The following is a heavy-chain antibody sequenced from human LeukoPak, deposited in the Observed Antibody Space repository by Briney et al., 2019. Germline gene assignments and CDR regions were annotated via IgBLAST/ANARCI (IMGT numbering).Heavy chain of an antibody. J-gene: IGHJ5*02. CDR3: AKDTAARPYNWFDP. CDR1: GFTFSSYG. Sequence: GGSLRLSCAASGFTFSSYGMHWVRQAPGKGLEWVAVIWYDGSNKYYADSVKGRFTISRDNSKNTLYLQMNSLRAEDTAVYYCAKDTAARPYNWFDPWGQGTLVTVSS. D-gene: IGHD6-6*01. CDR2: IWYDGSNK. V-gene: IGHV3-30*02.